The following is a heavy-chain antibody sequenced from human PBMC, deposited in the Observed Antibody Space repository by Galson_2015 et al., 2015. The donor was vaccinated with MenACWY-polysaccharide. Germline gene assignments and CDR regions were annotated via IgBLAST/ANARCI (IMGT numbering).Heavy chain of an antibody. CDR2: ISWNSGSI. Sequence: SLRLSCAASGFTFDDYAMHWVRQAPGKGLEWVSGISWNSGSIGYADSVKGRFTISRDNAKNSLCLQMNSLRAEDTALYYCAKDKGTVTTGFDYWGQGTLVTVSS. CDR3: AKDKGTVTTGFDY. J-gene: IGHJ4*02. V-gene: IGHV3-9*01. CDR1: GFTFDDYA. D-gene: IGHD4-17*01.